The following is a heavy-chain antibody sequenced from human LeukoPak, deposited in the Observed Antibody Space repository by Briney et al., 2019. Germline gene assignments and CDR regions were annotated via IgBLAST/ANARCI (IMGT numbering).Heavy chain of an antibody. CDR3: ARGSVWLVYYYYMDV. D-gene: IGHD3-22*01. J-gene: IGHJ6*03. CDR1: GYTFTSYY. Sequence: ASVKVSCKASGYTFTSYYMHWVRQAPGQGLEWMGIINPSGGSTSYAQKFQGRVTITRNTSISTAYMELSSLRSEDTAVYYCARGSVWLVYYYYMDVWGKGTTVTVSS. CDR2: INPSGGST. V-gene: IGHV1-46*01.